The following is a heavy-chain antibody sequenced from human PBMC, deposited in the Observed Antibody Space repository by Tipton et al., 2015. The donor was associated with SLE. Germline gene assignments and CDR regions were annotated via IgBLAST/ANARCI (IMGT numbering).Heavy chain of an antibody. CDR3: ARDRSIAAAGNYFDY. Sequence: TLSLTCAVSGYSISSGYYWGWIRHPPGKGLEWIGRIYHSGSTYYNPSLKSRVTISVDTSKNQFSLKLSSVTAADTAEYYCARDRSIAAAGNYFDYWGQGTLVTVSS. V-gene: IGHV4-38-2*02. J-gene: IGHJ4*02. CDR1: GYSISSGYY. D-gene: IGHD6-13*01. CDR2: IYHSGST.